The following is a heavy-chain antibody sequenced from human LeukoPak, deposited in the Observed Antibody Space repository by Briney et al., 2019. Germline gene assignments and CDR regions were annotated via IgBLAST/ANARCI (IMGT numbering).Heavy chain of an antibody. Sequence: ASVKVSCKTSGYTFTGNFMHWVRQAPGQGLEWMGWINPNSGGTNYAQKFQGRVTMTRDTSISTAYMELSRLRSDDTAVYYCARDAGQWLVHWFDPWGQGTLVTVSS. V-gene: IGHV1-2*02. CDR3: ARDAGQWLVHWFDP. CDR2: INPNSGGT. CDR1: GYTFTGNF. J-gene: IGHJ5*02. D-gene: IGHD6-19*01.